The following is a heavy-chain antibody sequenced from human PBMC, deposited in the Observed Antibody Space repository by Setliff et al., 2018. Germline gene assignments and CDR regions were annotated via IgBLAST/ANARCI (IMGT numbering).Heavy chain of an antibody. CDR2: ISAYNGDT. D-gene: IGHD2-15*01. CDR3: ARDRRNIVVAVVNAAFDI. CDR1: SYTFSSYG. Sequence: ASVRVSCKASSYTFSSYGISWVRQAPGQGLEWMGWISAYNGDTNYAQNLQGRVTMTTDTSTSTAYMELRSLRSDDTAVYYCARDRRNIVVAVVNAAFDIWGQGTMVTVSS. J-gene: IGHJ3*02. V-gene: IGHV1-18*01.